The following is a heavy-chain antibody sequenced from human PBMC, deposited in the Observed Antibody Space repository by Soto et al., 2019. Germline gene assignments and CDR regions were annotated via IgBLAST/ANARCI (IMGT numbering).Heavy chain of an antibody. D-gene: IGHD5-12*01. CDR2: IYYTGST. CDR3: AKYRRTDAEGYRLDF. CDR1: GDSINKYY. V-gene: IGHV4-59*01. Sequence: ASETLSPTRPVSGDSINKYYWIWVRQPPGKRLEWIGYIYYTGSTTYNPSLESRVTISVDMSNNQFSLMLTSVTAADTAVYYCAKYRRTDAEGYRLDFWGQGTLVTVSS. J-gene: IGHJ4*02.